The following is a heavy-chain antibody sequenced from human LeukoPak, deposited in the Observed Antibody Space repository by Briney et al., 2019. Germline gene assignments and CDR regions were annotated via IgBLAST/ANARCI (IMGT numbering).Heavy chain of an antibody. CDR1: GGSISSYY. Sequence: PSETLSLTCTVSGGSISSYYWSWIRQPPGKGLEWIGEINHSGSTNYNPSLKSRVTISVDTSKNQFSLKLSSVTAADTAVYYCARVPLAVAGPDYWGQGTLVTVSS. CDR3: ARVPLAVAGPDY. D-gene: IGHD6-19*01. V-gene: IGHV4-34*01. J-gene: IGHJ4*02. CDR2: INHSGST.